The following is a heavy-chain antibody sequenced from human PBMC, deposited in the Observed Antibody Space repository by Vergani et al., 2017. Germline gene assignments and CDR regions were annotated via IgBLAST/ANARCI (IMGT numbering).Heavy chain of an antibody. CDR2: INAGNGIT. CDR1: GYTFTSYA. Sequence: QVQLVQSGAEVKKPGASVKVSCKASGYTFTSYAMHWVRQAPGQRLEWMGWINAGNGITKYSQKFQGRVTITRDTSASTAYMELSSLRSEDTAVYYCARDSGYCSGGSCPPHWYFDLWGRGTLVTVSS. CDR3: ARDSGYCSGGSCPPHWYFDL. D-gene: IGHD2-15*01. V-gene: IGHV1-3*01. J-gene: IGHJ2*01.